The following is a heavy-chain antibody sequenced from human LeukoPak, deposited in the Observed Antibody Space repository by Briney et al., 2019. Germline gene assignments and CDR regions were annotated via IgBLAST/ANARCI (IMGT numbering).Heavy chain of an antibody. CDR1: GASISSSTDY. D-gene: IGHD1-14*01. V-gene: IGHV4-39*01. CDR2: IYYSGSA. J-gene: IGHJ5*02. Sequence: TSETLSLTCTVSGASISSSTDYWGWIRQPPGKGLEWIANIYYSGSAYYNPSLKSRATISVDTSKNQFSLKLSSVTAADTAVYYCAGLIRPGWFDPWGQGTLVTVSS. CDR3: AGLIRPGWFDP.